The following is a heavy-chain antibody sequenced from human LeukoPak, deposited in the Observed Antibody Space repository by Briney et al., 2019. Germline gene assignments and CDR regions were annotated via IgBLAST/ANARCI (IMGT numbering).Heavy chain of an antibody. Sequence: GASVKVSCKASGYTXSGYYMHWVRQAPGQGLEWMGWLNPNSGGTNYAQKFQGRVTMTSDTSISTGYMELSSLRSEDTAVYYCARMRDLVGTSPLGYWGQGTLVTVSS. V-gene: IGHV1-2*02. D-gene: IGHD1-26*01. CDR2: LNPNSGGT. J-gene: IGHJ4*02. CDR3: ARMRDLVGTSPLGY. CDR1: GYTXSGYY.